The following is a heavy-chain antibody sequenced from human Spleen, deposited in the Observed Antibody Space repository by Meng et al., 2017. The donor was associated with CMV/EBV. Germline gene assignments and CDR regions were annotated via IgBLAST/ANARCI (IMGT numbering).Heavy chain of an antibody. CDR3: ARENWGNCSSTSCYLDY. CDR1: GGTFNSFA. J-gene: IGHJ4*02. V-gene: IGHV1-2*02. CDR2: INPNSGGT. Sequence: ASVKVSCKASGGTFNSFAINWLRQAPGQGLEWMGWINPNSGGTNYAQKFQGRVTMTRDTSISTAYMELSRLRSDDTAVYYCARENWGNCSSTSCYLDYWGQGTLVTVSS. D-gene: IGHD2-2*01.